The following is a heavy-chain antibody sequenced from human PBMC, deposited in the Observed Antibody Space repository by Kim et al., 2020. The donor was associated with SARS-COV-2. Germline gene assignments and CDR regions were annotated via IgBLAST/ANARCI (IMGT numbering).Heavy chain of an antibody. D-gene: IGHD6-13*01. J-gene: IGHJ6*02. CDR2: IISSSSTI. Sequence: GGSLRLSCAASGFTFSSYSMNWVRQAPGKGLEWVSYIISSSSTIYYADSVKGRFTISRDNAKNSLYLQMNSLRDEDTAVYYCARDSSSWYQDYYYGMDVWGQGTTVTVSS. V-gene: IGHV3-48*02. CDR1: GFTFSSYS. CDR3: ARDSSSWYQDYYYGMDV.